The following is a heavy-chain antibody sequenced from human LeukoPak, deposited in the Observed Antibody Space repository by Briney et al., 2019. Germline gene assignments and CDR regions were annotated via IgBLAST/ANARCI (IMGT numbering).Heavy chain of an antibody. V-gene: IGHV3-9*01. D-gene: IGHD1-14*01. CDR1: GFTFDDYA. CDR2: ISWNSGSI. Sequence: GRSLRLSCAASGFTFDDYAMHWVRQAPGKGLEWVSGISWNSGSIGYADSVKGRFTISRDNAKNSLYLQMDSLRAEDTALYYCAKDIATGNRLYYFDYWGQGTLVTVSS. CDR3: AKDIATGNRLYYFDY. J-gene: IGHJ4*02.